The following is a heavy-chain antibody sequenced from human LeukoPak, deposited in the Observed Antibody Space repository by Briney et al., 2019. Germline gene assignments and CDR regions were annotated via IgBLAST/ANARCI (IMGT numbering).Heavy chain of an antibody. CDR2: ISAYNGNT. CDR3: ARGRYCSGGSCYSIPYYGMDV. V-gene: IGHV1-18*01. CDR1: GYTFTGYG. D-gene: IGHD2-15*01. J-gene: IGHJ6*02. Sequence: ASVKVSCKASGYTFTGYGISWVRQAPGQGLEWMGWISAYNGNTSYAQKLQGRVTMTTDTSTSTAYMELRSLRSDDTAVYYCARGRYCSGGSCYSIPYYGMDVWGQGTTVTVSS.